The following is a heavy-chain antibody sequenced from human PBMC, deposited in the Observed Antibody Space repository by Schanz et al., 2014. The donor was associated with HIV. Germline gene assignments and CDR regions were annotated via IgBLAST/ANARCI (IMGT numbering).Heavy chain of an antibody. Sequence: QGQLVESGGGVVRPGRSLRLSCTATGFTFNVYGMHWVRQAPGKGLEWVARISPDGDTQHYADSLKGRFTISRDNFKKTLYLQMNSLRAEDTAVYYCAKSLPIETATITYFDYWGQGTLVTVSS. V-gene: IGHV3-30*18. CDR3: AKSLPIETATITYFDY. CDR1: GFTFNVYG. J-gene: IGHJ4*02. CDR2: ISPDGDTQ. D-gene: IGHD1-20*01.